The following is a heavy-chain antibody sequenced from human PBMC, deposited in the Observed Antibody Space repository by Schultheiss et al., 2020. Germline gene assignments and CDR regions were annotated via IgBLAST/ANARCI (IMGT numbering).Heavy chain of an antibody. CDR1: GFTFSSYS. CDR3: ARDRAYGDYGRGWFDP. CDR2: ISSSSSTI. V-gene: IGHV3-48*01. Sequence: GESLKISCAASGFTFSSYSMNWVRQAPGKGLEWVSYISSSSSTIYYADSVKGRFTISRDNAKNSLYLQMNSLRAEDTAVYYCARDRAYGDYGRGWFDPWGQGTLGTVSS. J-gene: IGHJ5*02. D-gene: IGHD4-17*01.